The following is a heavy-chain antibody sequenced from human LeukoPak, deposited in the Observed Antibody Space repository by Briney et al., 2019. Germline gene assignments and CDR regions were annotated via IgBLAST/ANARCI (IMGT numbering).Heavy chain of an antibody. CDR1: GFTFSSYA. J-gene: IGHJ4*02. CDR3: AKENEGYSYGYAVDY. V-gene: IGHV3-23*01. D-gene: IGHD5-18*01. CDR2: ISGSGGST. Sequence: GGSLRLSCAASGFTFSSYAMDWVRQAPGKGLGWVSYISGSGGSTYYADSVKGRFTISRDNSKNTLYLQMNSLRAEDTAVYYCAKENEGYSYGYAVDYWGQGTLVTVSS.